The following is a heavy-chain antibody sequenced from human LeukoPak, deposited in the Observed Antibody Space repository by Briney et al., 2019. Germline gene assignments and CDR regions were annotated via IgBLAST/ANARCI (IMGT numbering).Heavy chain of an antibody. CDR2: IYYSGST. CDR1: GGSISGFY. J-gene: IGHJ6*03. D-gene: IGHD6-13*01. CDR3: ARLSRIAAAGSYSYHSMDV. V-gene: IGHV4-59*08. Sequence: PSETLSLTCAVSGGSISGFYWSWIRQPPGKGLEWIGFIYYSGSTNYTPSLKSRLSISVDTSKNQFSLNLSSVPAADTAVYYCARLSRIAAAGSYSYHSMDVWGQGTTVTVSS.